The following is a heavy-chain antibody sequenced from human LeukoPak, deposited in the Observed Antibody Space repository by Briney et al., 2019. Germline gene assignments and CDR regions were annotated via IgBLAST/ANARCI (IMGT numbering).Heavy chain of an antibody. Sequence: GGSLRLSCAGSGFIFNNYAMHWVRQPPGKGLEWVSGISWNSGSIDYADSVKGRFTISRDNAKNSLYLQMNSLRVEDTVFYYCAKDNRRHYTSGPNPDSLHWGQGALVTVSS. J-gene: IGHJ4*02. CDR3: AKDNRRHYTSGPNPDSLH. D-gene: IGHD6-19*01. CDR2: ISWNSGSI. V-gene: IGHV3-9*01. CDR1: GFIFNNYA.